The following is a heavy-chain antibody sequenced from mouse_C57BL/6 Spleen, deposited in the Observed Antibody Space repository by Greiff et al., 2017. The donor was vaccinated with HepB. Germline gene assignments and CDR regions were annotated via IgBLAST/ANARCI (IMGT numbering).Heavy chain of an antibody. V-gene: IGHV1-76*01. D-gene: IGHD2-4*01. Sequence: VQGVESGAELVRPGASVKLSCKASGYTFTDYYINWVKQRPGQGLEWIARIYPGSGNTYYNEKFKGKATLTAEKSSSTAYMQLSSLTSEDSAVYFCARSGDYDGEYYFDYWGQGTTLTVSS. J-gene: IGHJ2*01. CDR2: IYPGSGNT. CDR1: GYTFTDYY. CDR3: ARSGDYDGEYYFDY.